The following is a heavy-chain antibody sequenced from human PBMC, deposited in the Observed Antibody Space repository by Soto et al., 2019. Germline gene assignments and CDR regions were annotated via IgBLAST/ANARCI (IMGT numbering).Heavy chain of an antibody. J-gene: IGHJ6*02. V-gene: IGHV3-33*01. CDR3: ARGGNFDWLIPPYYYYGMDV. CDR2: IWYDGSNK. D-gene: IGHD3-9*01. CDR1: GFTFSSYG. Sequence: PGGSLRLSCAASGFTFSSYGMHWVRQAPGKGLEWVAVIWYDGSNKYYADSVKGRFTISRDNSKNTLYLQMNSLRAEDTAVYYRARGGNFDWLIPPYYYYGMDVWGQGTTVTVSS.